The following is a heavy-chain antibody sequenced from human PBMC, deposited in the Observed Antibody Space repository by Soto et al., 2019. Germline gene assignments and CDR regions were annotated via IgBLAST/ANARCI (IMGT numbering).Heavy chain of an antibody. V-gene: IGHV4-4*07. D-gene: IGHD3-22*01. CDR3: ARDHRDSRGYYPYNWFDP. CDR2: IYTSGST. Sequence: TLSLTCTVSGGSISSYYWSWIRQPAGKGLEWIGRIYTSGSTNYNPSLKSRVTMSVDTSKNQFSLKLSSVTAADTAVYYCARDHRDSRGYYPYNWFDPWGQGTLVTVSS. J-gene: IGHJ5*02. CDR1: GGSISSYY.